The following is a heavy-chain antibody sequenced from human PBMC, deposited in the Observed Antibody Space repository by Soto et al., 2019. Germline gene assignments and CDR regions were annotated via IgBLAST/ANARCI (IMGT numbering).Heavy chain of an antibody. J-gene: IGHJ4*02. CDR1: GGSISSYY. Sequence: SETLPLTCTVSGGSISSYYWSWIRQPPGKGLEWIGYIYYSGSTNYIPSLKSRVTISVDTSKNQFSLKLSSVTAADTAVYYCAREAYGDYVDYWGQGTLVTVSS. D-gene: IGHD4-17*01. V-gene: IGHV4-59*01. CDR3: AREAYGDYVDY. CDR2: IYYSGST.